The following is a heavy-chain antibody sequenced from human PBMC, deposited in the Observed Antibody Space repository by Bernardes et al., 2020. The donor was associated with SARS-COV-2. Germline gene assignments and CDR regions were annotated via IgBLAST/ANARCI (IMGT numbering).Heavy chain of an antibody. CDR3: ARSFGGSGWSFPPVFDY. CDR2: IDPADSDT. Sequence: GESLKISCQGSGYSFTTYWIAWVRQMPGKGLEWMGIIDPADSDTRYSPSFQGQVTISADKSISTAYLHWSSLKASDTAMYYCARSFGGSGWSFPPVFDYWGQGTLVTVSS. V-gene: IGHV5-51*01. CDR1: GYSFTTYW. J-gene: IGHJ4*02. D-gene: IGHD6-19*01.